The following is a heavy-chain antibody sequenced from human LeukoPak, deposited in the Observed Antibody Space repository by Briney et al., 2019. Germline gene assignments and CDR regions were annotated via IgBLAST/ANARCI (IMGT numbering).Heavy chain of an antibody. V-gene: IGHV3-33*01. Sequence: GGSLRLSCAASGFTFSSYGMHWVRQAPGKGLEWVAVIWYDGSNKYYADSVKGRFTISRDNSKNTLYLQMNSLRAEDTAVYYCAREADYDFWSGYFEVNWFDPWGQGTLVTVSS. J-gene: IGHJ5*02. CDR1: GFTFSSYG. CDR2: IWYDGSNK. D-gene: IGHD3-3*01. CDR3: AREADYDFWSGYFEVNWFDP.